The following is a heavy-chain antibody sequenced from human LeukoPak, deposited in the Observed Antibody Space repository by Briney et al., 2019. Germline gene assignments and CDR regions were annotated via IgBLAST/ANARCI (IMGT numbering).Heavy chain of an antibody. CDR3: ARGDGYNSYFDY. CDR1: GFTFSIYA. V-gene: IGHV3-30-3*01. CDR2: ISYDGSNK. Sequence: TGGSLRLSCAASGFTFSIYAMHWVRQAPGKGLEWVAVISYDGSNKYYADSVKGRFTISRDNSKNTLYLQMNSLRAEDTAVYYCARGDGYNSYFDYWGQGTLVTVSS. D-gene: IGHD5-12*01. J-gene: IGHJ4*02.